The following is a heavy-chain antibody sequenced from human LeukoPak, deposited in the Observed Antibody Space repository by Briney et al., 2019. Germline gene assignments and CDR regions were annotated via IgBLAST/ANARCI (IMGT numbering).Heavy chain of an antibody. CDR2: ISYDGSNK. J-gene: IGHJ4*02. CDR3: AKRGLSDSSGYYPPPYYFDY. CDR1: GFTFSSYA. V-gene: IGHV3-30*04. Sequence: GGSLRLSCAASGFTFSSYAMHWVRQAPGKGLEWVAVISYDGSNKYYADSVKGRFTISRDNSKNTLYLQMNSLRAEDTAVYYCAKRGLSDSSGYYPPPYYFDYWGQGTLVTVSS. D-gene: IGHD3-22*01.